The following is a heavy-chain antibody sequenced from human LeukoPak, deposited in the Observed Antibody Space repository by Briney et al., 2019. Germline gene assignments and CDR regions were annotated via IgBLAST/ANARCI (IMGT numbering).Heavy chain of an antibody. J-gene: IGHJ4*02. CDR3: ARGGPPRSLFDY. V-gene: IGHV4-61*02. Sequence: SETLSLTCIVSGGSISSGSYYWSWIRQPAGKGLEWIGRIYTSGSTNYNPSLKSRVTISVDTSKNQFSLKLSSVTAADTAVYYCARGGPPRSLFDYWGQGTLVTVSS. D-gene: IGHD3-16*01. CDR2: IYTSGST. CDR1: GGSISSGSYY.